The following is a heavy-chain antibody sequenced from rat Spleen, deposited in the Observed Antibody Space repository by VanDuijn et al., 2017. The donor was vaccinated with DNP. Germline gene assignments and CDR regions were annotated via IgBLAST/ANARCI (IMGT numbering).Heavy chain of an antibody. D-gene: IGHD1-2*01. J-gene: IGHJ2*01. V-gene: IGHV3-1*01. CDR2: ISYSGIT. CDR3: ARSVYYYSSYIPFDH. CDR1: GYSITSNF. Sequence: EVQLQESGPGLVKPSQSLSLTCSVTGYSITSNFWGWIRKFPGNKMECMAYISYSGITGYNPSLKSRISITRDTSKNQFFLQLNSVITEDTATYYCARSVYYYSSYIPFDHWGQGVMVTVSS.